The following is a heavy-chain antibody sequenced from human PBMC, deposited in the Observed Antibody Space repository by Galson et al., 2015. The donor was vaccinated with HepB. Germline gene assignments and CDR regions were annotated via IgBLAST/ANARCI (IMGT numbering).Heavy chain of an antibody. D-gene: IGHD3-22*01. Sequence: ETLSLTCTVSGGSISSSSYYWGWIRQPPGKGLEWIGSIYYSGSTYYNPSLKSRVTISVDTSKNQFSLKLSSVTAADTAVYYCAQYYYDSSGYYSTLYGMDVWGQGTTVTVS. J-gene: IGHJ6*02. V-gene: IGHV4-39*01. CDR1: GGSISSSSYY. CDR3: AQYYYDSSGYYSTLYGMDV. CDR2: IYYSGST.